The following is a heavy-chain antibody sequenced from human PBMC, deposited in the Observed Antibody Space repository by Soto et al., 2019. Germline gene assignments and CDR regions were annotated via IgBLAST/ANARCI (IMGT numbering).Heavy chain of an antibody. J-gene: IGHJ5*02. V-gene: IGHV1-2*04. CDR3: ARTSTTVNTCWFDP. CDR1: GYTFTGYY. Sequence: ASVKVSCKASGYTFTGYYMHWVRQAPGQGLEWMGWINPNSGGTNYAQKFQGWVTMTRDTSISTAYMELSRLRSDDTAVYYCARTSTTVNTCWFDPWGQGTLVIVSS. CDR2: INPNSGGT. D-gene: IGHD4-17*01.